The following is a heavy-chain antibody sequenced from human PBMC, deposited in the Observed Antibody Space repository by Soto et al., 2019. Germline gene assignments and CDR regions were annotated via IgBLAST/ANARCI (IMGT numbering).Heavy chain of an antibody. CDR1: GFTVSSNY. D-gene: IGHD1-1*01. CDR2: IYSGGST. J-gene: IGHJ4*02. CDR3: ASIGRWVHLVDY. V-gene: IGHV3-66*01. Sequence: GGSLRLSCAASGFTVSSNYMSWVRQAPGKGLEWVSVIYSGGSTYYADSVKGRFTISRDNSKNTLYLQMNSLRAEDTAVYYCASIGRWVHLVDYWGQGTLVTVSS.